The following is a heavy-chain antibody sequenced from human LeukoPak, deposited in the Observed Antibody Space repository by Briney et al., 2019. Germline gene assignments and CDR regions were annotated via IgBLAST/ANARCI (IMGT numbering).Heavy chain of an antibody. V-gene: IGHV3-48*04. Sequence: AGGSLRLSCAASGFTFSGYGMYWVRQAPGKGLEWVSYISSSGSTIYYADSVKGRFTISRDNAKNSLYLQMNSLRAEDTAVYYCAELGITMIGGVWGKGTTVTISS. D-gene: IGHD3-10*02. CDR1: GFTFSGYG. CDR2: ISSSGSTI. J-gene: IGHJ6*04. CDR3: AELGITMIGGV.